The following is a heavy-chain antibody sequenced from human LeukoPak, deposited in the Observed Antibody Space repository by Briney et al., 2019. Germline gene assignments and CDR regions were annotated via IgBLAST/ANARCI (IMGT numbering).Heavy chain of an antibody. Sequence: GGSLRLSCSASGFTFSSYAMHWVRQAPGKGLEYVSAISSNGGSTYYADSVKGRFTISRDNSKNTPYLQMSSLRAEDTAVYYCVMSTDMGQQLWLYYFDYWGQGTLVTVSS. V-gene: IGHV3-64D*06. CDR2: ISSNGGST. CDR1: GFTFSSYA. CDR3: VMSTDMGQQLWLYYFDY. J-gene: IGHJ4*02. D-gene: IGHD5-18*01.